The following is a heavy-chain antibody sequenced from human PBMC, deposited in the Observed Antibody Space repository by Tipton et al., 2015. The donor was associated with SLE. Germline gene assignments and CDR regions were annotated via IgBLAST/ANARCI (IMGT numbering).Heavy chain of an antibody. CDR3: ASSIMITFGGGGYFDY. D-gene: IGHD3-16*01. CDR2: INHSGST. V-gene: IGHV4-34*01. Sequence: TLSLTCAVYGGSFSGYYWSWIRQPPGKGLEWIGEINHSGSTNYNPSLKSRVTISVDTSKNQFSLKLNSVTAADTAVYYCASSIMITFGGGGYFDYWGQGTLVTVSS. J-gene: IGHJ4*02. CDR1: GGSFSGYY.